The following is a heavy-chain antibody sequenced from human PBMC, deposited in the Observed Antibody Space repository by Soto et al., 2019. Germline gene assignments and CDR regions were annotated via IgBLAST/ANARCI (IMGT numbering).Heavy chain of an antibody. CDR1: GFTFTSYW. CDR2: IYPGDSDS. D-gene: IGHD2-2*01. V-gene: IGHV5-51*01. CDR3: AKHEGYCSTTTCSNFDY. Sequence: GESMKISCKGSGFTFTSYWIAWVRQMPGKGLEWMGIIYPGDSDSSYSPSFQGQVTISADKSINTAYLHWSSLKASDTAIYYCAKHEGYCSTTTCSNFDYWGQGTLVTVSS. J-gene: IGHJ4*02.